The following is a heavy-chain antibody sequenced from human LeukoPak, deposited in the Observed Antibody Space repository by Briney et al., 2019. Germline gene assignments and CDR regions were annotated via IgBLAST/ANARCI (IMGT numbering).Heavy chain of an antibody. D-gene: IGHD2-15*01. J-gene: IGHJ4*02. Sequence: GGSLRLSCAASGFTFSSYAMHWVRQAPGKGLEWVAVISYDVSNKYYADSVKGRFTISRDNSKNTLYLQMNSLRAEDTAVYYCAGGGSQRVGFDYWGQGTLVTVSS. CDR3: AGGGSQRVGFDY. CDR2: ISYDVSNK. CDR1: GFTFSSYA. V-gene: IGHV3-30-3*01.